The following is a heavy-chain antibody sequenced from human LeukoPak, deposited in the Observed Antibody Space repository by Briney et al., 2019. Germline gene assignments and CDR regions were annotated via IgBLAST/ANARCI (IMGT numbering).Heavy chain of an antibody. CDR2: INPNSGST. CDR1: GYTFTGYY. Sequence: ASVKVSCKASGYTFTGYYMHWVRQAPGQGLEWMGRINPNSGSTNYAQKFQGRVTMTRDTSISTAYMELSRLRSDDTAVYYCARDWSGSYGSSFDYWGQGTLVTVSS. V-gene: IGHV1-2*06. CDR3: ARDWSGSYGSSFDY. J-gene: IGHJ4*02. D-gene: IGHD1-26*01.